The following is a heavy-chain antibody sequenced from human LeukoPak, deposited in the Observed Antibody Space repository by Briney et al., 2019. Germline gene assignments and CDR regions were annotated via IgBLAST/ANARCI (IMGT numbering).Heavy chain of an antibody. D-gene: IGHD1-26*01. CDR2: INSDGSST. CDR3: AREEEWELLVLDY. J-gene: IGHJ4*02. V-gene: IGHV3-74*01. Sequence: GGSLRLSCAASGFTFSSYWMHWVRQAPGKGLVWVSRINSDGSSTSYADSVKGRFTISRDNAKSTLYLQMNSLRAEDTAVYYCAREEEWELLVLDYWGQGTLVTVSS. CDR1: GFTFSSYW.